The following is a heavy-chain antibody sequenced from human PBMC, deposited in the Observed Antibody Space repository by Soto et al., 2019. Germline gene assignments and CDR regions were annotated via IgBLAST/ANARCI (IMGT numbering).Heavy chain of an antibody. V-gene: IGHV4-31*03. CDR3: AREYYDSSGYYYVDY. Sequence: SETLSLTCTVSGGSISSGGYYWSWIRQHPGKGLEWIGYIYHTGNTFYNPSLKSRVAISVDTSKNQFSLKLSSVTAADTAVYYCAREYYDSSGYYYVDYWGQGTLVTVS. J-gene: IGHJ4*02. CDR2: IYHTGNT. CDR1: GGSISSGGYY. D-gene: IGHD3-22*01.